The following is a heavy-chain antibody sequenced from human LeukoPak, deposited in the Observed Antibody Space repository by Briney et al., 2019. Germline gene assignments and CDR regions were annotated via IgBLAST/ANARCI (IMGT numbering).Heavy chain of an antibody. CDR1: GFTFSSYA. Sequence: GGSLRLSCAASGFTFSSYAMSWVRQAPGKGLEWVSAISGSGGSTYYADSVKGRFTISRDNSKNTLYLQMNSLRAEDTAVYYCAKVWYYYGSGSYDYWGQGTLVTVSS. CDR3: AKVWYYYGSGSYDY. CDR2: ISGSGGST. D-gene: IGHD3-10*01. V-gene: IGHV3-23*01. J-gene: IGHJ4*02.